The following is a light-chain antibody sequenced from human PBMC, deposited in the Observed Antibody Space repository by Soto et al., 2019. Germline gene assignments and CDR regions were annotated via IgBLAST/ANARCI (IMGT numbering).Light chain of an antibody. CDR1: QSVSSN. V-gene: IGKV3D-15*01. CDR3: QQYNSWPLT. J-gene: IGKJ4*01. CDR2: DIS. Sequence: ETVMTQSPATLSVSPGERATLSCRASQSVSSNLAWYQRKPGQPPRLLIYDISTRATGIPTRFSGSGSGTEFTLTISSLQSEDFAVYYCQQYNSWPLTFGGGTKVDIK.